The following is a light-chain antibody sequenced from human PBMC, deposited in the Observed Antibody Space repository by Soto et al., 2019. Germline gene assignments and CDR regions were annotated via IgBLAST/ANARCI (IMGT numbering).Light chain of an antibody. J-gene: IGKJ5*01. CDR1: QSVSRY. CDR3: KQRSKWPIT. Sequence: EILLTHSPATLSFSPGEISTLSWRASQSVSRYLAWYQQKPGQAPSILIYDASNRATGIQDRFSGSGSGTDLTLTISSLEPEDFAVYYCKQRSKWPITFGKGTRLEIK. V-gene: IGKV3-11*01. CDR2: DAS.